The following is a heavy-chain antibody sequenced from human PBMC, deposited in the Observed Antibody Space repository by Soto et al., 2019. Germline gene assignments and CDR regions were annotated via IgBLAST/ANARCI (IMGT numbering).Heavy chain of an antibody. Sequence: GGSLRLSCAASGFTFSRYAMSWVRQAPGKGLEWVSTISASGGSIYYADSVEGRFTISKDISKNTLYLQMNSLRADDTGAYYCAKGHYDILPGGFDDWGQGTLVTVSS. CDR3: AKGHYDILPGGFDD. J-gene: IGHJ4*02. D-gene: IGHD3-9*01. CDR2: ISASGGSI. V-gene: IGHV3-23*01. CDR1: GFTFSRYA.